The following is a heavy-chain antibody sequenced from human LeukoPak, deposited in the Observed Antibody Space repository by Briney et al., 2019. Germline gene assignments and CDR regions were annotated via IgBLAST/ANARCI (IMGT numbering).Heavy chain of an antibody. Sequence: ASVKVSCKASGGTFSSYAISWVRQAPGQGLEWMGGIIPIFGTANYAQKFQGRVTITADESTSTAYMELSRLRSDDTAVYYCARGPVVGAAEVYYYYYMDVWGKGTTVTVSS. D-gene: IGHD1-26*01. CDR2: IIPIFGTA. CDR1: GGTFSSYA. CDR3: ARGPVVGAAEVYYYYYMDV. V-gene: IGHV1-69*01. J-gene: IGHJ6*03.